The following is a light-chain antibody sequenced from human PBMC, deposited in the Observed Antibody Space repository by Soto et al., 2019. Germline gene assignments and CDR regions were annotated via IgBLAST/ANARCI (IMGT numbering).Light chain of an antibody. J-gene: IGKJ1*01. Sequence: EIVMTQSPATQSVSPGEGVTLSCRASQSVSSNLAWYQHKPGQAPRLLIYAASTRATSIPARFSGSGSGTXXXXTIXXLXSXXXXTYYCQQYKNWPWTFGQGTKVEIK. V-gene: IGKV3-15*01. CDR1: QSVSSN. CDR2: AAS. CDR3: QQYKNWPWT.